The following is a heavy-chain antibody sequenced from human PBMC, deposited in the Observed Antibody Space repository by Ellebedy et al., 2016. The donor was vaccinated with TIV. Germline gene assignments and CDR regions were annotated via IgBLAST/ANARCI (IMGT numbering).Heavy chain of an antibody. CDR3: ARDRGEIYLSFDY. Sequence: KFQDRVTITRDTSASTAYMELSSLRSEDTAVYYCARDRGEIYLSFDYWGQGILVTVSS. J-gene: IGHJ4*02. D-gene: IGHD3-10*01. V-gene: IGHV1-3*01.